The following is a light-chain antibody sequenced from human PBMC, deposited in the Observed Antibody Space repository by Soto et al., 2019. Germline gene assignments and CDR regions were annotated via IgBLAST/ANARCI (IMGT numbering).Light chain of an antibody. J-gene: IGLJ1*01. V-gene: IGLV2-14*01. CDR3: SSYTSSSTLYV. CDR2: EVS. Sequence: QSALTQPASLSGSPGQSITLSCSGTSSDVGAYNFVSWYQQHPGKAPKLIIYEVSNRPSGVSNRFSGSKSSNTTSQTISGLQDEDEADYYCSSYTSSSTLYVFGTGTKLTVL. CDR1: SSDVGAYNF.